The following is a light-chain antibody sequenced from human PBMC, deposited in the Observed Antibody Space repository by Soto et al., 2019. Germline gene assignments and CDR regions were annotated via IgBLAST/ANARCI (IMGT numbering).Light chain of an antibody. V-gene: IGKV4-1*01. Sequence: DLVMTQSPDSLAVSLGERATINCKSSQSLLYNSYNKTSLAWYQPEPGQPPKLLIYWASTRESGVPDRFSGSGSGTEFTLTISNLQAEDVAVYYCHQYDRGPLTFGGGTKGEIK. CDR3: HQYDRGPLT. CDR2: WAS. J-gene: IGKJ4*01. CDR1: QSLLYNSYNKTS.